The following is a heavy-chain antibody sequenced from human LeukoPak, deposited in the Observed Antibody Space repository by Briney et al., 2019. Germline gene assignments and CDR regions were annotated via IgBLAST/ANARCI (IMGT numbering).Heavy chain of an antibody. J-gene: IGHJ4*02. D-gene: IGHD5-18*01. CDR3: ARVGIQLWPSFDY. Sequence: GGSLRLSCIASGFTFSSYEMNWVLQTPGKGLEWVSYISSSGSTIYHADSVKGRFTISRDNAKNSLYLQMNSLRAEDTAVYYCARVGIQLWPSFDYWGQGTLVTVSS. V-gene: IGHV3-48*03. CDR1: GFTFSSYE. CDR2: ISSSGSTI.